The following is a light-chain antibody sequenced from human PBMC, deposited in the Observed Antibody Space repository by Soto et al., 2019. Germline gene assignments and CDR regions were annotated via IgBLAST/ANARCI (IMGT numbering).Light chain of an antibody. CDR1: QSVSSK. V-gene: IGKV3D-15*01. CDR2: AAS. CDR3: LQHNSYRT. J-gene: IGKJ1*01. Sequence: EIVMTQSPATLSLSPVERATLSCRASQSVSSKLVWYQQKPGPAPSFLIYAASSGATGIPDRFSGSGSATEFPLTISSLQPEDFATYYCLQHNSYRTFGQGNKVDIK.